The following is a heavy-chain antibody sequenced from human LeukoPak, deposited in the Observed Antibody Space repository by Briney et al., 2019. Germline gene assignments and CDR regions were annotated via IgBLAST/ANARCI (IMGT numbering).Heavy chain of an antibody. CDR1: GYTLTGYY. D-gene: IGHD2-15*01. Sequence: ASVKVSCKASGYTLTGYYMHWVRQAPGQGLEWMGWINPNSGGTNYAQKFQGRVTMTRDTSISTAYMELSRLRSDDTAVYYCARDNCSGGSCYRYFDYWGQGTLVTVSS. V-gene: IGHV1-2*02. CDR2: INPNSGGT. CDR3: ARDNCSGGSCYRYFDY. J-gene: IGHJ4*02.